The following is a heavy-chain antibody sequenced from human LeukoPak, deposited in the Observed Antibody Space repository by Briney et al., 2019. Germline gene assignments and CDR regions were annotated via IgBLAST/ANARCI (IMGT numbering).Heavy chain of an antibody. J-gene: IGHJ5*02. CDR2: IYYSGST. CDR3: ARMGDYVWGSYRPTNNWFDP. D-gene: IGHD3-16*02. CDR1: GGSISSYY. V-gene: IGHV4-59*12. Sequence: SETLSFTCTVSGGSISSYYWSWIRQPPGKGLEWIGYIYYSGSTNYNPSLKSRVTISVDTSKNQFSLKLSSVTAADTAVYYCARMGDYVWGSYRPTNNWFDPWGQGTLVTVSS.